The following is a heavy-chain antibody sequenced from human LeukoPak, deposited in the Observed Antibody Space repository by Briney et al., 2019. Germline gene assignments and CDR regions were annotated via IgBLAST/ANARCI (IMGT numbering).Heavy chain of an antibody. CDR1: GFTFSSYA. CDR2: ISYDGSNK. V-gene: IGHV3-30-3*01. Sequence: GGSLRLSCAASGFTFSSYAMHWVRQAPGKGLEWVAVISYDGSNKYYADSVKGRFTISRDNSKNTLYLQMNSLRAEDTAVYYCARDIAPEGFDYWGQGTLVTVSS. J-gene: IGHJ4*02. CDR3: ARDIAPEGFDY. D-gene: IGHD6-13*01.